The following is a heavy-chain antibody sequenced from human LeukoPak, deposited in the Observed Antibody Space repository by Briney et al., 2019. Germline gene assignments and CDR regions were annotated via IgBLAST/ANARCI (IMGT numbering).Heavy chain of an antibody. J-gene: IGHJ4*02. Sequence: GGSLRLSCAASGFTFSAYAMHWVRQAPGKGLEWVAVMSYDGSNKYYADSVKGRFTISRDNPKNTLYLQMNSLRGEDTAVHYCARSRRWLQLDFDQWGQGTLVTVSS. CDR2: MSYDGSNK. D-gene: IGHD5-24*01. V-gene: IGHV3-30*01. CDR1: GFTFSAYA. CDR3: ARSRRWLQLDFDQ.